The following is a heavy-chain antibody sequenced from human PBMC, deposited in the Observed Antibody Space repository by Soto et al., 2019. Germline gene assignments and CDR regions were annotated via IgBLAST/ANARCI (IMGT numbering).Heavy chain of an antibody. CDR1: GFTFSDHY. D-gene: IGHD6-6*01. J-gene: IGHJ6*02. CDR3: AISSSYYYYGMDV. V-gene: IGHV3-72*01. Sequence: GGSLRLSCAASGFTFSDHYMDWVRQAPGKGLEWVGRTRNKANSYTTEYAASVKGRFTISRDDSKNSLYLQMNSLKTEDTAVYYCAISSSYYYYGMDVWGQGTTVTVSS. CDR2: TRNKANSYTT.